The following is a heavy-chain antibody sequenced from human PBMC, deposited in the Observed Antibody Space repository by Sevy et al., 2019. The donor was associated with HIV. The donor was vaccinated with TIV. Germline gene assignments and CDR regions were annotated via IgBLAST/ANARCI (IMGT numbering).Heavy chain of an antibody. CDR2: INPNSGGT. V-gene: IGHV1-2*02. J-gene: IGHJ5*02. CDR1: GYTFTGYY. Sequence: ASVKVSCKASGYTFTGYYMHWVRQAPGQGLEWMGWINPNSGGTNYAQKFQGRVTMTRDTSISTAYMELSRLRSDDTAVYYCTRVGSSGYYPVWVDPWGQGTLVTVSS. D-gene: IGHD3-22*01. CDR3: TRVGSSGYYPVWVDP.